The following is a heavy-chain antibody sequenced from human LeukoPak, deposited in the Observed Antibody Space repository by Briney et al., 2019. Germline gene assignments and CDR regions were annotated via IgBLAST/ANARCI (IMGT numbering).Heavy chain of an antibody. J-gene: IGHJ4*02. Sequence: ASVKVSCKVSGYTLTVLSMHWVRQAPGKGLEWMGGFDPEDGETIYAQKFQGRVTMTEDTSTDTAYMELSSLRSEDTAVYYCATRYGVAAADFDYWGQGTLVTVSS. CDR1: GYTLTVLS. CDR3: ATRYGVAAADFDY. V-gene: IGHV1-24*01. CDR2: FDPEDGET. D-gene: IGHD6-13*01.